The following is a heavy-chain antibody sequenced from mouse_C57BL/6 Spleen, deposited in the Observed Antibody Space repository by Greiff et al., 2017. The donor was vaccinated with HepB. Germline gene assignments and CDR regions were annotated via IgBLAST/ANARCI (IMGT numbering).Heavy chain of an antibody. CDR3: ARHEYYDGRSHQGYFDV. CDR1: GFTFSSYG. V-gene: IGHV5-6*01. CDR2: ISSGGSYT. Sequence: EVQGVESGGDLVKPGGSLKLSCAASGFTFSSYGMSWVRQTPDKRLEWVATISSGGSYTYYPDSVKGRFTISRDNAKNTLYLQMSSLKSEDTAMYYCARHEYYDGRSHQGYFDVWGTGTTVTVSS. J-gene: IGHJ1*03. D-gene: IGHD1-1*01.